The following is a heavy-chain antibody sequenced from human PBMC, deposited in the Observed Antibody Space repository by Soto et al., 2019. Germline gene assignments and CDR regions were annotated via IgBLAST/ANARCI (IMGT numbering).Heavy chain of an antibody. Sequence: EVQLLESGGGLVQPGGSLRLSCAASGFTYSSEVMSWVRQAPGKGLEWVSAIGGSGYNTYYADSVKGRFTISRDNSKNRLYLPMTTWRAEGTGVYYCAMPKLHASTGGGFDCWGQGTLVSVSS. CDR3: AMPKLHASTGGGFDC. CDR1: GFTYSSEV. J-gene: IGHJ4*02. D-gene: IGHD3-22*01. CDR2: IGGSGYNT. V-gene: IGHV3-23*01.